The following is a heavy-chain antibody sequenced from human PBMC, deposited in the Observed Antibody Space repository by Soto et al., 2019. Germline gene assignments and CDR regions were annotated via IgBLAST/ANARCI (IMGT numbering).Heavy chain of an antibody. CDR2: INQDGSEK. D-gene: IGHD6-13*01. V-gene: IGHV3-7*01. CDR3: AAVSLPSTHSSSWTIFDY. CDR1: GFTFSSSW. J-gene: IGHJ4*02. Sequence: GGSLRLSCAASGFTFSSSWMSWVRQAPGKGLEWVANINQDGSEKYYVDSVKGRFTISRDNAKNSLCLQMNSLRAEDTAVYYCAAVSLPSTHSSSWTIFDYWGQGTLVTVSS.